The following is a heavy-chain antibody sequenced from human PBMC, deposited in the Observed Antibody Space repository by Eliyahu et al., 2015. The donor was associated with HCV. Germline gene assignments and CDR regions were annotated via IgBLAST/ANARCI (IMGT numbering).Heavy chain of an antibody. CDR1: GYIFTRYG. J-gene: IGHJ2*01. CDR2: ISTSNGNT. Sequence: QVQLVQSGGDVKKPGASVKVSCKASGYIFTRYGINWVRQAPGQGLEWMGWISTSNGNTDYAQKFQGRFTMTTDTSTSTAYMELRSLTSDDTAVYYCAREFVESPLWYFDLWGRGSLVIVSS. CDR3: AREFVESPLWYFDL. V-gene: IGHV1-18*01. D-gene: IGHD2-21*01.